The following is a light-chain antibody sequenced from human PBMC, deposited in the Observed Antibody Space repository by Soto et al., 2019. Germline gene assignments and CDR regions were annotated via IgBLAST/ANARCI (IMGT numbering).Light chain of an antibody. CDR1: SSDVGGYNY. CDR2: DVS. CDR3: CSYTSGSTLGV. J-gene: IGLJ2*01. Sequence: QSALTQPASVSGSPGQSITISCTGTSSDVGGYNYVSWYQQHPGKAPKLMIYDVSIRPSGVSNRFSGSKSGNTASLTISGLQAEDEADYYCCSYTSGSTLGVFGGGTKLTVL. V-gene: IGLV2-14*01.